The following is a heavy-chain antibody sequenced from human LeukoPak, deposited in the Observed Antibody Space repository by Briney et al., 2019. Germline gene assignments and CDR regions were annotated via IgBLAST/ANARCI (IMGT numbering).Heavy chain of an antibody. V-gene: IGHV3-30*02. CDR3: AKGRSSSSSLNAFDI. J-gene: IGHJ3*02. CDR1: GFTFTSYA. CDR2: IRYDGSNE. Sequence: PGESLKISCTSSGFTFTSYAIHWVRQAPGEGLEWVTYIRYDGSNEFYADSVKGRFSISRDSLRDTVFLQMNSLRGEDTAVYYCAKGRSSSSSLNAFDIWGQGTMVTVSS. D-gene: IGHD2-2*01.